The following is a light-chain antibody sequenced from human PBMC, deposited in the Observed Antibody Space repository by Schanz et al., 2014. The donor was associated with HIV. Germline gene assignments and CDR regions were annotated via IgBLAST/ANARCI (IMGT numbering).Light chain of an antibody. V-gene: IGKV3-20*01. CDR3: QQYGSSPPFT. J-gene: IGKJ3*01. CDR2: DAS. Sequence: EIVLTQSPGTLSLSPGERATLSCRASQSVSSSYLAWYQHKPGQAPKLLIYDASTRATGIPARFSGSGSGTEFTLTISSLQSEDFAVYYCQQYGSSPPFTFGPGTKVDIK. CDR1: QSVSSSY.